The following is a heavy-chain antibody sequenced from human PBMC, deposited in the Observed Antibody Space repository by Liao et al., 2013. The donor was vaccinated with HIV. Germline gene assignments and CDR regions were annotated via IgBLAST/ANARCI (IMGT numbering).Heavy chain of an antibody. Sequence: QVHLQESGPGLVKAAGTLSLTCTVSGASFNSFYWNWIRQSPGKGLEWIGYVYNSGSTNYNPSLKSRVTISVDTSKTRISLMVRSVTAADTAVYFCARDGQVGSWYFDLWGRGTLVTVPS. CDR3: ARDGQVGSWYFDL. V-gene: IGHV4-59*01. CDR2: VYNSGST. D-gene: IGHD1-26*01. J-gene: IGHJ2*01. CDR1: GASFNSFY.